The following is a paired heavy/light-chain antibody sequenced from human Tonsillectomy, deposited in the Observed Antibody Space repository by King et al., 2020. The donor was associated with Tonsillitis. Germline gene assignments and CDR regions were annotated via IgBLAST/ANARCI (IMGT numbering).Heavy chain of an antibody. Sequence: QVRLEQWGAGLLKPSETLSLTCAVYGGSFSGYYWSWIRRPPGKGLEWIGEINHGGSTNYNPSLKSRVTISVDTSKNQFSLQLNAMTAADTAVYYCVRVVYSGSSHWGQGTLVTVSS. CDR1: GGSFSGYY. V-gene: IGHV4-34*01. CDR3: VRVVYSGSSH. D-gene: IGHD1-26*01. J-gene: IGHJ4*02. CDR2: INHGGST.
Light chain of an antibody. CDR2: EDY. CDR3: QSYDSGTWV. J-gene: IGLJ3*02. CDR1: SGSIASNY. Sequence: NFMLTQPPSVSESPGKTVTISCTGSSGSIASNYVQWYQQRPGSAPTTLIFEDYQRPSGVPDRFSGSVDSASNSASLTISGLKTEDEADYYCQSYDSGTWVFGGGTKLTVL. V-gene: IGLV6-57*02.